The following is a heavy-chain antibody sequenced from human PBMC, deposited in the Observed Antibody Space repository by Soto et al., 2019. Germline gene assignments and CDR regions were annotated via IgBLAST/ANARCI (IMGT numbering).Heavy chain of an antibody. CDR1: GYTFTSYD. J-gene: IGHJ6*03. D-gene: IGHD3-10*02. Sequence: ASVKVSCKASGYTFTSYDINWVRQATGQGLEWMGWMNPNSGNTGYAQKFQGRVTMTRNTSISTAYMELSSLRSEDTAVYYCARGPLFGGFAYYYYMYVWGQGTTVPVSS. CDR2: MNPNSGNT. CDR3: ARGPLFGGFAYYYYMYV. V-gene: IGHV1-8*01.